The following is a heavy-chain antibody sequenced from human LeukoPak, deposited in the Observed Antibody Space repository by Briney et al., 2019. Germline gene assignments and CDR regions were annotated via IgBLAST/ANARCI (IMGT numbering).Heavy chain of an antibody. J-gene: IGHJ4*02. Sequence: PGGSLRLSCVASGFTFSNSWMHWVRQAPGKGLLWVLRISADGTNTKYADSVKGRFTISRDNAKNTLYLQMNTLRAEDTAVYYCARDKTQAGTATVDYWGQGTPVTVSS. D-gene: IGHD1/OR15-1a*01. CDR3: ARDKTQAGTATVDY. CDR2: ISADGTNT. CDR1: GFTFSNSW. V-gene: IGHV3-74*03.